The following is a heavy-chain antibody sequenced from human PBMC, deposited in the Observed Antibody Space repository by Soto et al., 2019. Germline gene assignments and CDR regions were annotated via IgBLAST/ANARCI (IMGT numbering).Heavy chain of an antibody. D-gene: IGHD2-2*01. CDR1: GDSVSTNSAT. CDR3: ARLVGNSWLDS. J-gene: IGHJ5*01. V-gene: IGHV6-1*01. Sequence: SETLSLTCAISGDSVSTNSATWDWIGQSPSRGLEWLGRTYYRSKWYNDYAVSVKGRITINPDTSNNQFSLQLNSVTPDDTAVYYCARLVGNSWLDSWRQGTMVTVSS. CDR2: TYYRSKWYN.